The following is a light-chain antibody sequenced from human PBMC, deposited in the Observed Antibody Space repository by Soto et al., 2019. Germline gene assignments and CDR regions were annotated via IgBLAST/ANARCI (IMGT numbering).Light chain of an antibody. Sequence: LLTQSPGTLSLSPGERATLFCRAGQSVSSSDLAWYQQKPDQAPRLLIYGAFNRATGIPARFSGSGSGADFTLTISSLETEDVAVYYCQQRSQWPPMTFGQGTRLEIK. J-gene: IGKJ5*01. CDR2: GAF. V-gene: IGKV3D-20*02. CDR3: QQRSQWPPMT. CDR1: QSVSSSD.